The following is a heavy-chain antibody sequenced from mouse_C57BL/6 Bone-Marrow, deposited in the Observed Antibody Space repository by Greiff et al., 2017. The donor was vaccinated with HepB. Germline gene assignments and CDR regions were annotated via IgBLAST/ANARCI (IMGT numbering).Heavy chain of an antibody. V-gene: IGHV5-17*01. CDR2: ISSGSSTI. CDR1: GFTFSDYG. D-gene: IGHD2-4*01. CDR3: ARDYDGVRAMDY. Sequence: EVQLQESGGGLVKPGGSLKLSCAASGFTFSDYGMHWVRQAPEKGLEWVAYISSGSSTIYYADTVKGRFTISRDNAKNTLFLQMTSLRSEDTAMYYCARDYDGVRAMDYWGQGTSVTVSS. J-gene: IGHJ4*01.